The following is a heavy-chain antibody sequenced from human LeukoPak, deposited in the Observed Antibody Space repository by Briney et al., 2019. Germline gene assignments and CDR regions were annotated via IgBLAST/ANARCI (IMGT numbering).Heavy chain of an antibody. Sequence: SETLSLTCTVSGGSISSGGYYWSWIRQHPRKGLEWIGHIYYSGSTYYNPSLKSRVTISVDTSKNQFSLKLSSVTAADTAVYYCARRPDSSSWYIDYWGQGTLVTVSS. J-gene: IGHJ4*02. CDR3: ARRPDSSSWYIDY. V-gene: IGHV4-31*03. CDR2: IYYSGST. CDR1: GGSISSGGYY. D-gene: IGHD6-13*01.